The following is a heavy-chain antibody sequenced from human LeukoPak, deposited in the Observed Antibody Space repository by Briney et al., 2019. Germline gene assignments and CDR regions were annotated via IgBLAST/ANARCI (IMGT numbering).Heavy chain of an antibody. V-gene: IGHV3-23*01. CDR3: AKVSSKGVVSSSFDS. CDR2: ISNSGDRT. D-gene: IGHD6-6*01. Sequence: PGGSLRLSCAVSGFTFSTFAMGWGRQAPGKGLEWVSGISNSGDRTYYADSVKGRPTISRDNSKNTLYLQMNSLRVEDTAVYYCAKVSSKGVVSSSFDSWGQGNLVTVSP. J-gene: IGHJ4*02. CDR1: GFTFSTFA.